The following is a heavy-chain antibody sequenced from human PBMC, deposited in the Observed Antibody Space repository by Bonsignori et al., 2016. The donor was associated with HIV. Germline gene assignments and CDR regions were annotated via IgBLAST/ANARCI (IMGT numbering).Heavy chain of an antibody. CDR2: ISGSGGST. V-gene: IGHV3-23*01. CDR3: AKDSQYYDFWSGYSYYYYMDV. J-gene: IGHJ6*03. D-gene: IGHD3-3*01. Sequence: DRQPPGKGLEWVSAISGSGGSTYYADSVKGRFTISRDNSKNTLYLQMNSLRAEDTAVYYCAKDSQYYDFWSGYSYYYYMDVWGKGTTVTVSS.